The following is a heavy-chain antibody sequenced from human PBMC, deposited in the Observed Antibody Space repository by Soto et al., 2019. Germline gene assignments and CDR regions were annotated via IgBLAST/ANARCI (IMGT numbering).Heavy chain of an antibody. D-gene: IGHD6-19*01. CDR1: GFTFSSYA. J-gene: IGHJ6*02. CDR3: AKDKISSGWTRTYYYYGMDV. CDR2: ISGSGGST. Sequence: GGSLRLSCAAYGFTFSSYAMSWVRQAPGKGLEWVSAISGSGGSTYYADSVKGRFTISRDNSKNTLYLQMNSLRAEDTAVYYCAKDKISSGWTRTYYYYGMDVWGQGTKVTSP. V-gene: IGHV3-23*01.